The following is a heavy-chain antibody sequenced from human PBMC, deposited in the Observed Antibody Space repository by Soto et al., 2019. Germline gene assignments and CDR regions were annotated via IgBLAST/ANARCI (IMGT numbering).Heavy chain of an antibody. CDR2: ISGSGGST. D-gene: IGHD2-15*01. CDR1: GFTFSSYA. Sequence: GGSLRLSCAASGFTFSSYAMSWVRQAPGKGLEWVSAISGSGGSTYYADSVKGRFTISRDNSKNTLYLQMNSLRAEDTAVYYCARDGRQVDDGGRYYYYGMDVWGQGTTVTVSS. V-gene: IGHV3-23*01. CDR3: ARDGRQVDDGGRYYYYGMDV. J-gene: IGHJ6*02.